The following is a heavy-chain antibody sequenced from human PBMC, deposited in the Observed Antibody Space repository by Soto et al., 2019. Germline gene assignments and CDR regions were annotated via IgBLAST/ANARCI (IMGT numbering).Heavy chain of an antibody. CDR1: GGSISSYY. Sequence: SQTLSLTGTVSGGSISSYYWSWIRQPPGKGLEWIGYIYYSGSTNYNPSLKSRVTISVDTSKTQFSLKLSSVTAADTALYYCARADGSYHKFDYRGKGTLVTVSS. J-gene: IGHJ4*02. CDR3: ARADGSYHKFDY. V-gene: IGHV4-59*01. D-gene: IGHD1-26*01. CDR2: IYYSGST.